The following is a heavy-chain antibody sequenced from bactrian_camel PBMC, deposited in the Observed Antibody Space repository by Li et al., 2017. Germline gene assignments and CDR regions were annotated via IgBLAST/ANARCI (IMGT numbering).Heavy chain of an antibody. D-gene: IGHD6*01. J-gene: IGHJ4*01. V-gene: IGHV3S53*01. CDR2: IDSGGSA. CDR3: ARSSSHWAFDN. Sequence: HVQLVESGGGSVQAGGSLTLSCAASGNTYSRSCMGWFRQAPGKEREGVAQIDSGGSATYTESVKGRFTIARDNAKNTLYLQMNSLQHEDTAVYYCARSSSHWAFDNWGQGTQVTVS. CDR1: GNTYSRSC.